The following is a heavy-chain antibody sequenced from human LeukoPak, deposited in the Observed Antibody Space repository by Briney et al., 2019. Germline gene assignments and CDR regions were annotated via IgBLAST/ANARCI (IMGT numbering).Heavy chain of an antibody. V-gene: IGHV1-46*01. CDR2: INPSGAST. CDR1: GYTLTELS. CDR3: ARDNFDRSSPFDY. D-gene: IGHD6-6*01. J-gene: IGHJ4*02. Sequence: ASVKDSCKVSGYTLTELSMHWVRQAPGQGLEWMGIINPSGASTSYAQKFQGRVTMTRDTSTSTVYMELSSLRSEDTAVYYRARDNFDRSSPFDYWGQGTLVTVSS.